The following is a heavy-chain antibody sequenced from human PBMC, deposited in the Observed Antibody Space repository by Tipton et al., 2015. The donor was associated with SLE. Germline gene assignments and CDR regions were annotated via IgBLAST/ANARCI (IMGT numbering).Heavy chain of an antibody. CDR2: IYYSGNT. CDR1: GGSISRYY. V-gene: IGHV4-59*12. CDR3: ARDEYRYDTTGYHLLGHFDF. Sequence: TLSLTCTVSGGSISRYYWSWIRQPPGKGLEWIGYIYYSGNTKYNPSLKSRVTMSVDTSKNQFSLNLSSVTAADTAVYYCARDEYRYDTTGYHLLGHFDFWGQGTLVTVSS. J-gene: IGHJ4*02. D-gene: IGHD3-22*01.